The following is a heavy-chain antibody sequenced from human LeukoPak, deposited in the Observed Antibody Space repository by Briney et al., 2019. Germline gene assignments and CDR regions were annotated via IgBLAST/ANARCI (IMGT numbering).Heavy chain of an antibody. CDR2: ISAYNGNT. D-gene: IGHD2-15*01. Sequence: ASVKVSCKASGYTFTSYGISWVRQAPGQGLEWMGWISAYNGNTNYAQKLQGRVTMTTDTSTSTTYMELRSLRSDDTAVYYCARGRRYCSGGSRPNWFDPWGQGTLVTVSS. CDR3: ARGRRYCSGGSRPNWFDP. V-gene: IGHV1-18*01. J-gene: IGHJ5*02. CDR1: GYTFTSYG.